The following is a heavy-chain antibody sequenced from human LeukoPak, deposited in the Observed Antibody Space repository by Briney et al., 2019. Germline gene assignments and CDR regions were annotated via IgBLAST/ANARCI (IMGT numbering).Heavy chain of an antibody. Sequence: PGGSLRLSCAASGFTFSDSYMSWIRQAPGKGLEWISYISSNGTTMYYADSVKGRFTISRDNAKNSLYLQMNSLRAEDTAVYSCAKEAGDSSSWGAFDIWGQGTMVTVSS. D-gene: IGHD6-13*01. CDR1: GFTFSDSY. CDR3: AKEAGDSSSWGAFDI. V-gene: IGHV3-11*04. CDR2: ISSNGTTM. J-gene: IGHJ3*02.